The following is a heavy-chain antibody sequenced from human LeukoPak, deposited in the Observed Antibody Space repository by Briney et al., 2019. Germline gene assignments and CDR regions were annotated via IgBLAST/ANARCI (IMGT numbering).Heavy chain of an antibody. Sequence: SETLSLTCTVSGGSISPYYWSWIRQPAGKGLEWIGRIYTSGSTNYNPSLKSRVTISVDTSKNQFSLKLSSVTAADTAVYYCARGESRGYVYYYYMDVWGKGTTVTVSS. D-gene: IGHD5-12*01. J-gene: IGHJ6*03. V-gene: IGHV4-4*07. CDR1: GGSISPYY. CDR3: ARGESRGYVYYYYMDV. CDR2: IYTSGST.